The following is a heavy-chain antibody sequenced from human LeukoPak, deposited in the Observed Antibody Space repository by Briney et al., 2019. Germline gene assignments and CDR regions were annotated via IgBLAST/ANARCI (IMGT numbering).Heavy chain of an antibody. CDR3: AKDSSYDSSGYYLGDAFDI. D-gene: IGHD3-22*01. V-gene: IGHV3-23*01. J-gene: IGHJ3*02. Sequence: GGSLRLSCAASGFTFSSYAMSWVRQAPGKGLEWVSAISGSGGSTYYADSVKGRFTISRDNSKNTLYLQMNSLRAEDTAVYYCAKDSSYDSSGYYLGDAFDIWGQGTMVTVSS. CDR2: ISGSGGST. CDR1: GFTFSSYA.